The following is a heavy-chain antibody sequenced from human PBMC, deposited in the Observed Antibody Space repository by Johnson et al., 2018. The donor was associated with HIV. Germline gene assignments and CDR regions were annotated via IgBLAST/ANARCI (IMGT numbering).Heavy chain of an antibody. CDR2: IWYDGSNK. D-gene: IGHD3-22*01. Sequence: QVQLVESGGGVVQPGRSLRLSCAASGFTFSSYGMHWVRQAPGKGLEWVAVIWYDGSNKYYADSVKGRFTISRDNSKNTLYLQMNSLRAEDTAVYYCAKGGADYSDSRGYSENDAFDIWVQVTMVTVSS. CDR3: AKGGADYSDSRGYSENDAFDI. CDR1: GFTFSSYG. V-gene: IGHV3-33*06. J-gene: IGHJ3*02.